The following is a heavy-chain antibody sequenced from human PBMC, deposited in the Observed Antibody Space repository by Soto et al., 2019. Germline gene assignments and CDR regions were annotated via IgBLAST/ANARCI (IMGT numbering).Heavy chain of an antibody. V-gene: IGHV3-30*18. J-gene: IGHJ6*02. D-gene: IGHD6-19*01. CDR3: AKDTGYGAWYLDYYGMDV. CDR1: GFTFSSYG. CDR2: ISYDGSNK. Sequence: PGGSLRLSCAASGFTFSSYGMHWVRQAPGKGLEWVAVISYDGSNKYYADSVKGRFTISRDNSKNTLYLQMNSPRAEDTAVYYCAKDTGYGAWYLDYYGMDVWGQGTTVTISS.